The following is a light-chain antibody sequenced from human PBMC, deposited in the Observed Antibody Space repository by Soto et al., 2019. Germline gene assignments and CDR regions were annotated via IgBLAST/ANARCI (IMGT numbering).Light chain of an antibody. CDR1: QSISSW. CDR2: KAS. V-gene: IGKV1-5*03. CDR3: QQYGSSSPWT. J-gene: IGKJ1*01. Sequence: DIQMTQSPSTLSASVGDRVTITCRASQSISSWLAWYQQKPGRAPKLLIYKASSLETGVPSRFSGSGSGTEFTLIISSLQPDDFARYYCQQYGSSSPWTFGQATKVEIK.